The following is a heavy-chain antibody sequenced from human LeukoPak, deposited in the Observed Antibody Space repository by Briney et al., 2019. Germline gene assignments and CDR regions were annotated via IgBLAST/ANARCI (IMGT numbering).Heavy chain of an antibody. CDR3: AGDRYGTFDI. J-gene: IGHJ3*02. V-gene: IGHV3-48*01. Sequence: GGSLRLSCAASGFTFSSYSMKWVRQAQGKGVEWGSYISSSSSTIYYADSVKGRFTIYRDNAKNSLYLQMNSLRAEDTAVYYCAGDRYGTFDIWGQGTMVTVSS. CDR1: GFTFSSYS. D-gene: IGHD4-17*01. CDR2: ISSSSSTI.